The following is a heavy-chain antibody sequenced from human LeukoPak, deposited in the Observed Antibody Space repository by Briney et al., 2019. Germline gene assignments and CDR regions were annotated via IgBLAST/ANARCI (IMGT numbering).Heavy chain of an antibody. CDR2: IYYSGST. J-gene: IGHJ5*02. CDR3: ARHRYGSGSYRS. V-gene: IGHV4-39*01. CDR1: GGSISSSSYY. D-gene: IGHD3-10*01. Sequence: SETLSLTCTVSGGSISSSSYYWGWIRQPPGKGLEWIGSIYYSGSTYYNPSLKSRVTISVDTSKNQFSLKLSSVTAADTAVYYCARHRYGSGSYRSWGQRTLVTVSS.